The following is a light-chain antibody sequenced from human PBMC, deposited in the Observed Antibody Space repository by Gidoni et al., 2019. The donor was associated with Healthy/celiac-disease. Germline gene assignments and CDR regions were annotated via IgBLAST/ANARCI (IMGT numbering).Light chain of an antibody. J-gene: IGLJ3*02. CDR3: CSYAGSYTFWV. V-gene: IGLV2-11*01. CDR1: GSDVGGYNY. CDR2: DVS. Sequence: QSAPTPPPPVPGSPGHSATVSCTGTGSDVGGYNYVSWYPQHPGKAPKLMIYDVSKRPSGVPDRFSGSKSGNTASLTISGLQAEDEADYYCCSYAGSYTFWVFGGGTKLTVL.